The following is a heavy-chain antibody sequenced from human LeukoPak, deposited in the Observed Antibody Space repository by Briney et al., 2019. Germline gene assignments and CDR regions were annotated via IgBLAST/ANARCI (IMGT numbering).Heavy chain of an antibody. CDR1: GFTFSSYG. Sequence: PGGSLRLSCVASGFTFSSYGMHWVRQAPGKGLEWVAFIWYDGSNKYYADSVKGRFTISRDNSKNTLYLQMNSLRAEDTAVYYCARDWGSFDYWGQGTLVTVSS. CDR2: IWYDGSNK. V-gene: IGHV3-30*02. CDR3: ARDWGSFDY. D-gene: IGHD3-16*01. J-gene: IGHJ4*02.